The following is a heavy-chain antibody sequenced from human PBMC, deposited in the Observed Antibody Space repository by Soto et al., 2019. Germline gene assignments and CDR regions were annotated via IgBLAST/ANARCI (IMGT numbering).Heavy chain of an antibody. V-gene: IGHV4-59*01. J-gene: IGHJ4*02. CDR2: IYYSVTT. CDR3: AGSRTRGVIIDY. CDR1: SGSISSYY. D-gene: IGHD3-10*01. Sequence: QVQLQESGPGLVKPSETLSLPCTVSSGSISSYYWSWIRQPTGKVLEWIGYIYYSVTTNYNPSLKSRVTISVDTSKNQFSLKLTSVTAADTAVYYCAGSRTRGVIIDYWGQGTLVTVSS.